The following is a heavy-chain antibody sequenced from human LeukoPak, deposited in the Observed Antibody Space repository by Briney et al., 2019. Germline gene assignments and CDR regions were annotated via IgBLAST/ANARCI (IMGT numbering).Heavy chain of an antibody. CDR1: GFTFSSFA. V-gene: IGHV3-23*01. CDR3: AKADYYGSGSYYGGFDY. D-gene: IGHD3-10*01. CDR2: ISGSGGST. J-gene: IGHJ4*02. Sequence: GGSLRLSCAASGFTFSSFATSWVRQAPGKGLEWVSAISGSGGSTYYADSVKGRFTISRDNSKNTLYLQMNSLRAEDTAVYYCAKADYYGSGSYYGGFDYWGQGTLVTVSS.